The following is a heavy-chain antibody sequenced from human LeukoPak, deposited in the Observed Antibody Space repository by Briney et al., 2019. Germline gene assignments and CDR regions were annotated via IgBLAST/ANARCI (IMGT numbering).Heavy chain of an antibody. CDR3: ARLVGSGSYSVYYYYYGMDV. J-gene: IGHJ6*02. CDR2: ISAYNGNT. CDR1: GYTFTSYG. D-gene: IGHD3-10*01. Sequence: ASVKVSCKASGYTFTSYGISWVRQAPGQGLEWMGWISAYNGNTNYAQKLQGRVTMTTDTSTSTAYMELRSLRSDDTAVYYCARLVGSGSYSVYYYYYGMDVWGQGTTVTVSS. V-gene: IGHV1-18*01.